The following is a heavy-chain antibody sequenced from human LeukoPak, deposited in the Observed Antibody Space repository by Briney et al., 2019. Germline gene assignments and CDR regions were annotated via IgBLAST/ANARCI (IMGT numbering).Heavy chain of an antibody. CDR2: IIPIFGTA. V-gene: IGHV1-69*06. J-gene: IGHJ5*02. Sequence: SVKVSCKASGGTFSSYAISWVRQAPGQGLEWMGGIIPIFGTASYAQKFQGRVTITADKSTSTAYMGLSSLRSEDTAVYYCARIPPPHPSNPYGNWFAPWGQGTLVTVSS. D-gene: IGHD4-11*01. CDR3: ARIPPPHPSNPYGNWFAP. CDR1: GGTFSSYA.